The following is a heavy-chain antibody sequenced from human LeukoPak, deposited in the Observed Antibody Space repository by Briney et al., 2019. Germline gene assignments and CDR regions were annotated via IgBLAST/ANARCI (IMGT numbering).Heavy chain of an antibody. CDR1: GYTFTGCY. D-gene: IGHD6-19*01. CDR2: INPNSGGT. J-gene: IGHJ4*02. CDR3: ARGRRNSSGWYGSVYFDY. V-gene: IGHV1-2*02. Sequence: ASVKVSCKASGYTFTGCYMHWVRQAPGQGLEWMGWINPNSGGTNYAQKFQGRVTMTRDTSISTAYMELSRLRSDDTAVYYCARGRRNSSGWYGSVYFDYWGQGTLVTVSS.